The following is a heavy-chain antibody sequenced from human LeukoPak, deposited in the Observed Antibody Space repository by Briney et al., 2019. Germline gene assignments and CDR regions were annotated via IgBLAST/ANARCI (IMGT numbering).Heavy chain of an antibody. D-gene: IGHD6-19*01. CDR3: ARYNVGGWSGSYFDY. J-gene: IGHJ4*02. CDR2: ISSSSTYI. Sequence: KPGGSLRLSCAASGFTFSSYSMTWVRQAPGKGLEWVSSISSSSTYIYYADSVKGRFTISRDNAKNSLYLQMNSLRAEDTAVYYCARYNVGGWSGSYFDYWGQGTLVTVSS. V-gene: IGHV3-21*01. CDR1: GFTFSSYS.